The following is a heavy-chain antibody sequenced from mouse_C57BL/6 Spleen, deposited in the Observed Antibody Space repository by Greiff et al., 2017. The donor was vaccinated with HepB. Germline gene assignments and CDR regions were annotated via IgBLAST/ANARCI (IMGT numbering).Heavy chain of an antibody. CDR2: IYPGDGDT. CDR3: ARQHYSNYPYYYAMDY. V-gene: IGHV1-82*01. CDR1: GYAFSSSW. J-gene: IGHJ4*01. D-gene: IGHD2-5*01. Sequence: QVQLKESGPELVKPGASVKISCKASGYAFSSSWMNWVKQRPGKGLEWIGRIYPGDGDTNYNGKFKGKATLTADKSSSTAYMQLSSLTSEDSAVYFCARQHYSNYPYYYAMDYWGQGTSVTVSS.